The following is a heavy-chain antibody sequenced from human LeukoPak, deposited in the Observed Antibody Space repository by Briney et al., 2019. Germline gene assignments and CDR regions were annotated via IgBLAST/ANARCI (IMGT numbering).Heavy chain of an antibody. CDR1: GGSISSYY. Sequence: SETLSLTCTVSGGSISSYYWSWIRQPPGKGLEWIGYIYYSGSINYNPSLKSRVTISVDTSKNQFSLKLSSVTAADTAVYYCARHGVYSYGLFDYWGQGTLVTVSS. CDR3: ARHGVYSYGLFDY. V-gene: IGHV4-59*08. D-gene: IGHD5-18*01. CDR2: IYYSGSI. J-gene: IGHJ4*02.